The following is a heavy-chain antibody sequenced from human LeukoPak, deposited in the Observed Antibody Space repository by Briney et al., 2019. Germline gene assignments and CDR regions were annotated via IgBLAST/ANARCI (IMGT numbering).Heavy chain of an antibody. D-gene: IGHD1-7*01. CDR2: ISRSGDTI. CDR3: AGYHWNYGVVY. Sequence: AGGSLRLTCAASGFTFSDHYMSWIRPAAEKGLERISYISRSGDTIDYADSVNGRFTISSDNAKNPLYLQMNTLRADDTAVYYCAGYHWNYGVVYWGQGTLVTVSS. J-gene: IGHJ4*02. V-gene: IGHV3-11*01. CDR1: GFTFSDHY.